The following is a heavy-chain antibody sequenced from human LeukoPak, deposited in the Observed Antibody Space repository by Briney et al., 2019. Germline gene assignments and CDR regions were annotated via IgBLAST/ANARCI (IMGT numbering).Heavy chain of an antibody. V-gene: IGHV3-21*01. D-gene: IGHD5-18*01. J-gene: IGHJ4*02. CDR3: ARDPGYSYGYSFDY. CDR2: ISSSSSYI. Sequence: PGGSLRLSCTASGFTFSGYSMNWVRQAPGKGLEWVSSISSSSSYIYYADSVKGRFTISRDNAKNSLYLQMNSLRAEGTAVYYCARDPGYSYGYSFDYWGQGTLVTVSS. CDR1: GFTFSGYS.